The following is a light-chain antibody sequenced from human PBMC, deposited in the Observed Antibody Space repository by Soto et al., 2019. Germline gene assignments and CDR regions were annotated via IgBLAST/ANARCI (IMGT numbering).Light chain of an antibody. CDR2: WAS. V-gene: IGKV4-1*01. CDR1: LSLLYSPHNKNS. CDR3: QHYYSTPHT. Sequence: DIVMPQSPDSLALSLGERVTINCRSSLSLLYSPHNKNSISWYKQRPGQPPRLLIKWASAREAAVPDRWSGSGSGTDFTLTITCLQAYDVAVYFCQHYYSTPHTFGRGTKVVVK. J-gene: IGKJ1*01.